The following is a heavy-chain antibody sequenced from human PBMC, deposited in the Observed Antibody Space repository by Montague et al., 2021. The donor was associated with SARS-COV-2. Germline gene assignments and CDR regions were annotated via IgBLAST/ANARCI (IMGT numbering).Heavy chain of an antibody. Sequence: SETLSLTCTVSGGSISSSSYDWGWIRQPPGKGLEWIGYIDYSESTYYXPSLKSRVTISVDTSKNQFSLKLSSVTAADTAVYYCARQKMGSVTIFGVVMQDGWFDSWGQGTLVTVSS. D-gene: IGHD3-3*01. CDR3: ARQKMGSVTIFGVVMQDGWFDS. CDR1: GGSISSSSYD. V-gene: IGHV4-39*01. CDR2: IDYSEST. J-gene: IGHJ5*01.